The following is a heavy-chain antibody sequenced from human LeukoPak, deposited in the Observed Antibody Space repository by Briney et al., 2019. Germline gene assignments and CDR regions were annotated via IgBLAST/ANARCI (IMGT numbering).Heavy chain of an antibody. CDR2: IYSGGST. Sequence: GGSLRLSCAASGFTVSSNYMSWVRQAPGKGLEWVSVIYSGGSTYYADSVKGRFTISRDNSKNTLYLQMNSLRAEDTAVYYCARDAGLTTVTTLTLDYYYYYGMDVWGQGTTVTVSS. D-gene: IGHD4-17*01. CDR3: ARDAGLTTVTTLTLDYYYYYGMDV. CDR1: GFTVSSNY. V-gene: IGHV3-66*01. J-gene: IGHJ6*02.